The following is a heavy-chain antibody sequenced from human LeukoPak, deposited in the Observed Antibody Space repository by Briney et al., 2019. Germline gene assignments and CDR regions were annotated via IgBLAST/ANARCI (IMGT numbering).Heavy chain of an antibody. V-gene: IGHV1-69*13. CDR3: ASYGDYVVSLNFPFDY. D-gene: IGHD4-17*01. CDR2: IIPIFGTA. Sequence: SVKVSCKASGGTFSSYAISWVRQAPGQGLEWMGGIIPIFGTANYAQKFQGRVTITADESTSTAYMELSSLRSEDTAVYYCASYGDYVVSLNFPFDYWGQGTLVTVSS. CDR1: GGTFSSYA. J-gene: IGHJ4*02.